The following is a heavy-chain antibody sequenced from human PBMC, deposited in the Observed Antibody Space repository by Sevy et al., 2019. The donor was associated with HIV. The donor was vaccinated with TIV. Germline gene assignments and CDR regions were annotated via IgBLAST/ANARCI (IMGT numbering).Heavy chain of an antibody. V-gene: IGHV1-69*10. Sequence: ASVKVSRKASGGTFSSYAISWVRQAPGQGLEWMGGIIPILRIANYAQKSQGRVPITADKSTSTAYMELSSLRSEDTAVYYCARDVGAQARSFDYYYYYMDVWGKGTTVTVSS. CDR1: GGTFSSYA. CDR3: ARDVGAQARSFDYYYYYMDV. D-gene: IGHD1-26*01. J-gene: IGHJ6*03. CDR2: IIPILRIA.